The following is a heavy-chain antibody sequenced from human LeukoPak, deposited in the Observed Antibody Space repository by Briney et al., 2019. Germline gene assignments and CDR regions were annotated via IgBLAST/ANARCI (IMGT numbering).Heavy chain of an antibody. Sequence: PGGSLRLSCAASGFAFSSYGMRWVRQAPGKGLEWVAFIRYDGSNKYYADSVKGRFTISRDNSKNTLYLQMNSLRAEDTAVYYCAKPRYQLPIFDYWGQGTLVTVSS. J-gene: IGHJ4*02. CDR3: AKPRYQLPIFDY. CDR1: GFAFSSYG. CDR2: IRYDGSNK. D-gene: IGHD2-2*01. V-gene: IGHV3-30*02.